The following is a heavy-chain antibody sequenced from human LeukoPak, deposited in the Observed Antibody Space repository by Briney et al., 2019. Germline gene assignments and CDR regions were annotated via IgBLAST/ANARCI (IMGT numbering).Heavy chain of an antibody. Sequence: SETLSLTCAVYGGSFSGYYWSWIRQPPGKELEWIGEINHSGSTNYNPSLKSRVTISVDTSKNQFSPKLSSVTAADTAVYYCARDSGGSSWLLPGFWGQGTLVTVSS. CDR3: ARDSGGSSWLLPGF. CDR1: GGSFSGYY. D-gene: IGHD6-13*01. V-gene: IGHV4-34*01. CDR2: INHSGST. J-gene: IGHJ4*02.